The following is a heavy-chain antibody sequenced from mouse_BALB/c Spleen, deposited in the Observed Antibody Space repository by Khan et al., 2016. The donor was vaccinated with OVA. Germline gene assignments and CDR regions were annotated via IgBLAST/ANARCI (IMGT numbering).Heavy chain of an antibody. CDR1: GYTFTSYW. V-gene: IGHV1S81*02. Sequence: QVQLQQPGAELVKAGASVKMSCKASGYTFTSYWMHWVKQRLGQGLEWFAETNPTNGRTYYNEKFKSMATLTVDKSSSTAYMLLSGPTFEDSAVYYCARIKNIVATYFDYWGQGTTLTVSS. CDR3: ARIKNIVATYFDY. CDR2: TNPTNGRT. D-gene: IGHD1-1*01. J-gene: IGHJ2*01.